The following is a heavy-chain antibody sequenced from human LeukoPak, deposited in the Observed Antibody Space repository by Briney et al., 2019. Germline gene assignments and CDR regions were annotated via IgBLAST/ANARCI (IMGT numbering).Heavy chain of an antibody. CDR3: ATKGRGRLGELSFFDY. J-gene: IGHJ4*02. D-gene: IGHD3-16*02. Sequence: TVKVSCKVSGYTLTELSMHWVRQAPGKGLEWMGGFDPEDGETIYAQMFRGRVTMTEDTSTDTAYMELSSLRSEDSAVYYCATKGRGRLGELSFFDYWGQGTLVTVSS. CDR1: GYTLTELS. CDR2: FDPEDGET. V-gene: IGHV1-24*01.